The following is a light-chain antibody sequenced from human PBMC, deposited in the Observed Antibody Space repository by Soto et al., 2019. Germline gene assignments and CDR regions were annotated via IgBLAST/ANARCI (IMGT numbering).Light chain of an antibody. Sequence: QSALTQPASVSGSPGQSITISCTGTSSDVGGYNFVSWYQQHPGKAPRLMIFDVNNRPSGVSTRLSGSKSGNTASLTISGLQAEDEADYYCCSYSGSNTIVVFGGGTKLTVL. CDR1: SSDVGGYNF. V-gene: IGLV2-14*03. CDR3: CSYSGSNTIVV. CDR2: DVN. J-gene: IGLJ2*01.